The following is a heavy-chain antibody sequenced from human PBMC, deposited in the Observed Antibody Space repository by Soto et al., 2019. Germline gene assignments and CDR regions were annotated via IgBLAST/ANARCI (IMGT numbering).Heavy chain of an antibody. J-gene: IGHJ6*02. CDR3: ARDAYYDMGV. CDR2: TYYRSKWYV. V-gene: IGHV6-1*01. CDR1: GDSVSSNSVG. Sequence: SQTLSLTCVISGDSVSSNSVGWHWIRQSPSRGLEWVGRTYYRSKWYVDYAVSVKGRITINSDTSKNQFSLQLNSVTPEDTAVYYCARDAYYDMGVWGQGTTVTVSS.